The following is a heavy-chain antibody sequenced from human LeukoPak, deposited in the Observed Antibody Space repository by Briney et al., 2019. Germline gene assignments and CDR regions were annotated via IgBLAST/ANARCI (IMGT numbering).Heavy chain of an antibody. CDR1: GGTISSYT. CDR3: ASEYQPLNYYYYGMDV. J-gene: IGHJ6*02. Sequence: SVKVSCKASGGTISSYTISWVRQAPGQGLEWMGRIIPIFGIANYAQKFQGRVTITADKSTSTAYMDLSSLRSEDTAVYYCASEYQPLNYYYYGMDVWGQGTTVTVSS. D-gene: IGHD2-2*01. V-gene: IGHV1-69*02. CDR2: IIPIFGIA.